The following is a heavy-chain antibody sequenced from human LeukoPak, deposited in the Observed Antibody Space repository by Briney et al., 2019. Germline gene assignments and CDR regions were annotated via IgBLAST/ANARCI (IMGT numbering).Heavy chain of an antibody. J-gene: IGHJ5*02. CDR1: GFTFSDYY. V-gene: IGHV3-11*05. D-gene: IGHD2-15*01. CDR3: ARDADCRGGGCYVGWFDP. Sequence: GGSLRLSCAASGFTFSDYYMTWIRQAPGKGLEWVSYITTNSGYINYADSVKGRFTVSRDSAKNSLYLQMNSLRAEDTAVYYCARDADCRGGGCYVGWFDPWGQGTLVTVSS. CDR2: ITTNSGYI.